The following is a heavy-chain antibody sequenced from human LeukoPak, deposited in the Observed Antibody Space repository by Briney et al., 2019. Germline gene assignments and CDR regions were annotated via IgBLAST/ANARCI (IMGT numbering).Heavy chain of an antibody. J-gene: IGHJ4*02. D-gene: IGHD1-20*01. Sequence: SVKVSCKASGCTFSSYAISWVRQAPGQGLEWMGGIIPIFGTANYAQKFQGRVTITADESTSTAYMELSSLRSEDTAVYYCARDGNNWNPDLFWGQGTLVTVSS. CDR3: ARDGNNWNPDLF. V-gene: IGHV1-69*13. CDR1: GCTFSSYA. CDR2: IIPIFGTA.